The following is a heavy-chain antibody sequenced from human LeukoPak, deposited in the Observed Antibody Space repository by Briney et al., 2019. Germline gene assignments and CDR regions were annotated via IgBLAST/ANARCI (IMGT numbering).Heavy chain of an antibody. CDR2: ISSSSSYI. CDR1: GFTFSSYS. Sequence: GGSLRLSCAASGFTFSSYSMNWVRQAPGKGLEWVSSISSSSSYIYYADSVKGRFTISRDNAKNSLYPQMNSLRAEDTAVYYCARVQYSSSWYLKPDAFDIWGQGTMVTVSS. D-gene: IGHD6-13*01. CDR3: ARVQYSSSWYLKPDAFDI. J-gene: IGHJ3*02. V-gene: IGHV3-21*01.